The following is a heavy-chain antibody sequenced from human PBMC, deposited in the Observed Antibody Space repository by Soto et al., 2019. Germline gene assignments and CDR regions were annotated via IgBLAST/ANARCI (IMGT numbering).Heavy chain of an antibody. V-gene: IGHV3-23*01. CDR3: AKDSTVTTSLYSYYYGLDV. CDR1: GFTVSNYA. Sequence: EVQLLESGGGLVQPGGSLRLSCTASGFTVSNYAMSWVRQAPDKGLEWVSAISGRGGSTYYADSVKGRFTISSDNSKNLLFLQMNSLRAEDTALYYCAKDSTVTTSLYSYYYGLDVWCQGTTVTVSS. D-gene: IGHD4-17*01. J-gene: IGHJ6*02. CDR2: ISGRGGST.